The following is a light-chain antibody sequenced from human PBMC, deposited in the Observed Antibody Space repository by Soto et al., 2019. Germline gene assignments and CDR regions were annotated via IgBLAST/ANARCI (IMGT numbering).Light chain of an antibody. Sequence: EIVLTQSPATLSLSPGERATLSCRASQSVSPYLAWYQHKPGQSPRLLIYDVSYRPTGITARFSGSGSGTDFTLTISSLEPEDFAFYYCQQCSDLPRTFGQGTKVEVK. V-gene: IGKV3-11*01. CDR2: DVS. CDR1: QSVSPY. J-gene: IGKJ1*01. CDR3: QQCSDLPRT.